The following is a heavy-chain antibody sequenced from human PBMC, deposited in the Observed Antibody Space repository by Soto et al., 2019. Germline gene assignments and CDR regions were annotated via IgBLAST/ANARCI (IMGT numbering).Heavy chain of an antibody. J-gene: IGHJ4*02. V-gene: IGHV3-9*01. CDR1: GFTFEDYA. CDR3: AKDWSSSWSHGEGWYFEY. D-gene: IGHD6-13*01. CDR2: ISWNSGSI. Sequence: LRLSCAASGFTFEDYAMHWVRQAPGKGLELVSGISWNSGSIGYADSVKGRFTISRDNAKNSLYLQMNSLRAEDTALYYCAKDWSSSWSHGEGWYFEYWGQGTMVTVSS.